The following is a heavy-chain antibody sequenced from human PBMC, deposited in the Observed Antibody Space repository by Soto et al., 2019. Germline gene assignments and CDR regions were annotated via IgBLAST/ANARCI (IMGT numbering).Heavy chain of an antibody. D-gene: IGHD2-21*01. CDR1: GFSLSSSGVG. Sequence: QITLKESGPTLVKPTQTLTLTCTFSGFSLSSSGVGVGWIRQPPGKALEWLALIWWDDDKRYSPSLRSRLTITKDTSKNQVVLTMTNLDPVDTATYYCVHTDSPGDQFYYMDVWGKGTTVTVSS. CDR2: IWWDDDK. CDR3: VHTDSPGDQFYYMDV. V-gene: IGHV2-5*02. J-gene: IGHJ6*03.